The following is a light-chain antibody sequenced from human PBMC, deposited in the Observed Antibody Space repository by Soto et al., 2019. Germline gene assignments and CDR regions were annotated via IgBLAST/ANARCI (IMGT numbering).Light chain of an antibody. CDR2: LGS. V-gene: IGKV2-28*01. CDR1: QSLLHSNGYNY. Sequence: DIVMTQSPLSLPVTPGEPASISCRSSQSLLHSNGYNYLDWYLQKPGQSPQLLIYLGSNRASGVPDRFCGSGAGTDFTLKISRVEAEDVGVYCCMQALQTPFPFSGRPKVELK. J-gene: IGKJ4*02. CDR3: MQALQTPFP.